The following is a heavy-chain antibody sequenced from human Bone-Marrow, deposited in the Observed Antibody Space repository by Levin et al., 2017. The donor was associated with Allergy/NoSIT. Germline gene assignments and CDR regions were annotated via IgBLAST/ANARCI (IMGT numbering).Heavy chain of an antibody. CDR2: ISWNSGSI. J-gene: IGHJ6*02. CDR1: GFTFDDYA. CDR3: AKEASSPLNYYYGMDV. Sequence: SLKISCAASGFTFDDYAMHWVRQAPGKGLEWVSGISWNSGSIGYADSVKGRFTISRDNAKNSLYLQMNSLRAEDTALYYCAKEASSPLNYYYGMDVWGQGTTVTVSS. V-gene: IGHV3-9*01.